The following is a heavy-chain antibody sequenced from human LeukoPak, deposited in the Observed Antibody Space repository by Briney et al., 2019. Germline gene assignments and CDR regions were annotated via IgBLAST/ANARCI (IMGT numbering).Heavy chain of an antibody. CDR2: IYSGGST. D-gene: IGHD3-22*01. CDR3: ARGRYDNSGFQWDV. J-gene: IGHJ6*02. V-gene: IGHV3-53*01. Sequence: PGGSLRLSCAASGFTVSTNYMSWVRQATGRGPEWVSVIYSGGSTNYADSVKGRFTISRDNSKNTVYLQMNSLRAEDTAVYYCARGRYDNSGFQWDVWGQGTTVTVSS. CDR1: GFTVSTNY.